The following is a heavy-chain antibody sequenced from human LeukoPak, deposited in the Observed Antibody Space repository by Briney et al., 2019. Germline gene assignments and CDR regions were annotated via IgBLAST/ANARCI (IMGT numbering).Heavy chain of an antibody. CDR3: AKDPRVGSRVATPCH. CDR1: GFTFSSYA. V-gene: IGHV3-23*01. CDR2: ISGSGGST. Sequence: GGSLRLSCAASGFTFSSYAMSWVRQAPGKGLEWVSAISGSGGSTYYADSVKGRFTISKDNSKSTLFLQMNSLRAEDTAVNYCAKDPRVGSRVATPCHWGQGTLVTVSS. J-gene: IGHJ4*02. D-gene: IGHD5-24*01.